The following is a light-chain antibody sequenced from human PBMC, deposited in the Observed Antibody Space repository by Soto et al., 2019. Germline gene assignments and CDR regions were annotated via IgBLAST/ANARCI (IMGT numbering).Light chain of an antibody. CDR1: QSVSNN. CDR3: QQYNNWPPWT. J-gene: IGKJ1*01. CDR2: DAS. Sequence: ILMTQSPATLSVSPGERATLSCRASQSVSNNLAWYQQKPGQAPRLRIYDASTRAPGIPARFSGSGSGTEFTLTISGLQSEDFAVYYCQQYNNWPPWTFGQGTKVEIK. V-gene: IGKV3-15*01.